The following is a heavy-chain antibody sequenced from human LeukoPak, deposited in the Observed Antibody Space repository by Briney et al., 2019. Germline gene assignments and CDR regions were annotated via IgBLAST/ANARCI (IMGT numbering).Heavy chain of an antibody. CDR1: GYTFTGYY. Sequence: ASVKVSCKASGYTFTGYYMHWVRQAPGQGLEWMGWIDPNSGGTNYAQKLQGRVTMTRDTSISAAYMELTRLRSDDTAVYSCARSSGVAAARYNWFDPWGQGTLVTVSS. V-gene: IGHV1-2*02. CDR3: ARSSGVAAARYNWFDP. J-gene: IGHJ5*02. CDR2: IDPNSGGT. D-gene: IGHD6-13*01.